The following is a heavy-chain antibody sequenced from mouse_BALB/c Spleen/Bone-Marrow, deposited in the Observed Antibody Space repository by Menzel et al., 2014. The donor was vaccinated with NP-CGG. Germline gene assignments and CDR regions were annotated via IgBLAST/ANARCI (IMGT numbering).Heavy chain of an antibody. CDR2: ISDGGSYT. CDR1: GFTFSDYY. J-gene: IGHJ2*01. CDR3: AILSYHYFAY. V-gene: IGHV5-4*02. Sequence: DVKLVESGGGLVKPGGSLKLSCAASGFTFSDYYMYWVRQTPEKRLEWVATISDGGSYTYYPDSVKGRFTISRDNAKNNLYLQMSSLKSEASALYYCAILSYHYFAYWGPGTPLTVSS. D-gene: IGHD6-2*01.